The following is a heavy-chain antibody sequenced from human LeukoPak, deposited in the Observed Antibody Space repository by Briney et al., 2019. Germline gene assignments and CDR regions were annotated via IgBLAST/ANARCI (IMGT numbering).Heavy chain of an antibody. CDR3: ARVQTENYDILTGYYRVYYFDY. V-gene: IGHV4-38-2*02. CDR2: IYHSGST. J-gene: IGHJ4*02. D-gene: IGHD3-9*01. Sequence: PSETLSLTCSVSGYSISSGYYWGWIRQPPGKGLEWIGSIYHSGSTYYNPSLKSRVTISVDTSKNQFSLKLSSVTAADTAVYYCARVQTENYDILTGYYRVYYFDYWGQGTLVTVSS. CDR1: GYSISSGYY.